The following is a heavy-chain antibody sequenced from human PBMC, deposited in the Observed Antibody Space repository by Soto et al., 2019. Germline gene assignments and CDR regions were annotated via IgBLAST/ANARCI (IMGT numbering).Heavy chain of an antibody. J-gene: IGHJ4*02. CDR1: GGSISSSGYY. CDR2: IYYSGST. D-gene: IGHD3-22*01. Sequence: SETLSLTCTVSGGSISSSGYYWGWIRQPPGKGLEWIGSIYYSGSTYYTSLKSRVTISVDTSKNQFSLKLSSVTAADTAVYYCARQNGDSSPMDFDYWGQGTLVT. V-gene: IGHV4-39*01. CDR3: ARQNGDSSPMDFDY.